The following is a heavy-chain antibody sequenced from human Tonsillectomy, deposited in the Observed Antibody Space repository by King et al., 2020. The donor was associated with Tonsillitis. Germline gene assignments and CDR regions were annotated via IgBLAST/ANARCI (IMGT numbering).Heavy chain of an antibody. CDR3: ARDRVRLSYYYAIDV. CDR1: GGSISSYY. Sequence: VQLQESGPGLVKPSETLSLTCTVSGGSISSYYWNWIRQPPGKGLEWIGYIYYSGRTNYNPTLKSRVTISVDTSKNQFSLKLSSVTAADTAVYYCARDRVRLSYYYAIDVWGQGTTVTVSS. V-gene: IGHV4-59*01. D-gene: IGHD2/OR15-2a*01. CDR2: IYYSGRT. J-gene: IGHJ6*02.